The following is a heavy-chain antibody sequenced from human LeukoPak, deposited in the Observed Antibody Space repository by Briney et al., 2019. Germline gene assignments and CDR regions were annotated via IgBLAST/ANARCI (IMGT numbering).Heavy chain of an antibody. CDR3: ARARRGCSSTSCYGGNFDY. CDR1: GFTFSSYA. J-gene: IGHJ4*02. Sequence: GGSLRLSCAASGFTFSSYAMHWVRQAPGKGLEWGAVISYDGSNKYYADSVKGRFTISRDNSKNTLYLQMNSLRAEDTAVYCCARARRGCSSTSCYGGNFDYWGQGTLVTVSS. D-gene: IGHD2-2*01. V-gene: IGHV3-30-3*01. CDR2: ISYDGSNK.